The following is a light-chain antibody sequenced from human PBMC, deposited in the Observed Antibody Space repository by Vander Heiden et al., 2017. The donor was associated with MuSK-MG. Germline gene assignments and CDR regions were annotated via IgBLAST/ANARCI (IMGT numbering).Light chain of an antibody. CDR2: DVS. Sequence: QSALTQPASVSGSPEQSITISCTGTRSDVGGYNYVSWYQQHPGKAPKLMIYDVSNRPSGVSNRFSGSKSGNTASLTISGLQAEDEADYYCSSYTSSSTLVFGGGTKLTVL. CDR1: RSDVGGYNY. J-gene: IGLJ2*01. V-gene: IGLV2-14*03. CDR3: SSYTSSSTLV.